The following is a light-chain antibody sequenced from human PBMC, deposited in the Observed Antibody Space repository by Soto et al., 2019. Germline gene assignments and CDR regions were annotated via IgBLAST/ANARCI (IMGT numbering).Light chain of an antibody. J-gene: IGKJ1*01. Sequence: DIQMTQSPPTLSTSVGDRVTITCRASQSISSWLAWYQQKPGKAPKLLISKASSLESGVPSRFSGSGSGTEFTVTISSLQPDGFETDYCQQYNSYSGTFGRGTKVEIK. CDR3: QQYNSYSGT. V-gene: IGKV1-5*03. CDR1: QSISSW. CDR2: KAS.